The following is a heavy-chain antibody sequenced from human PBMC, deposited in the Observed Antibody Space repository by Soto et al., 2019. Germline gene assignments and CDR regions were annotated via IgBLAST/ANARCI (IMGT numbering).Heavy chain of an antibody. CDR3: ARGYLQYYYDSSGYYHDAFDI. CDR1: GGTFSSYA. D-gene: IGHD3-22*01. CDR2: IIPIFGTA. J-gene: IGHJ3*02. V-gene: IGHV1-69*13. Sequence: ASVKVSCKASGGTFSSYAISWVRQAPGQGLEWMGGIIPIFGTANYAQKFQGRVTITADESTSTAYMELSSLRSEDTAVYYCARGYLQYYYDSSGYYHDAFDIWGQGTMVTVSS.